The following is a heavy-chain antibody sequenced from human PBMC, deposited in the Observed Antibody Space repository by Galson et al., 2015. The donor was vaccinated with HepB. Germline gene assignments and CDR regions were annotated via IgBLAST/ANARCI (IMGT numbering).Heavy chain of an antibody. D-gene: IGHD3-22*01. V-gene: IGHV4-39*07. J-gene: IGHJ4*02. CDR2: VYYSGGT. CDR1: GGSISSSSYY. Sequence: SETLSLTCTVSGGSISSSSYYWGWIRQPPGKGLEWIGSVYYSGGTFYNPSLRSRVTISVDTSRNQFSLRLTSVTAADTAVYYCTRASGYPRYYFDYWGQGTLVPVSS. CDR3: TRASGYPRYYFDY.